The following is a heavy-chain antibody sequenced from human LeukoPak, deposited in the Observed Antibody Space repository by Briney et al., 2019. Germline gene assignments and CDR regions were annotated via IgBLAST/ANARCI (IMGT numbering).Heavy chain of an antibody. J-gene: IGHJ2*01. CDR3: ARKGWYSDL. CDR1: GFTFNSYW. V-gene: IGHV3-7*01. Sequence: GGSLRLSCAASGFTFNSYWMTWVRQAPGKGLEWVASINQDGSQKYYVESLKGRFTISRDNAKNSHYLQMNSLRAEDTAVYYCARKGWYSDLWGRGTLVSVSS. CDR2: INQDGSQK.